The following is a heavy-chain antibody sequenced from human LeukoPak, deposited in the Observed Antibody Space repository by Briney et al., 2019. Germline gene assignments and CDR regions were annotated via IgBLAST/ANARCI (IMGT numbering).Heavy chain of an antibody. D-gene: IGHD2-8*02. J-gene: IGHJ4*02. CDR1: GFTFTTYW. V-gene: IGHV3-7*03. Sequence: GGSLSLSWAAPGFTFTTYWMSWIRQAPGKGLEWVANINQDGTDKYYVDSVKGRFTFSRDNAQNSLYLQMSSLRVEDTAVYYCVTYSTGLYKGLEFWGQGTQVTVSS. CDR3: VTYSTGLYKGLEF. CDR2: INQDGTDK.